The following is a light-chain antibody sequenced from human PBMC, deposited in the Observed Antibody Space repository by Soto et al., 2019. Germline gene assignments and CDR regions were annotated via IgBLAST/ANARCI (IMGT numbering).Light chain of an antibody. V-gene: IGKV3-11*01. CDR1: QSVRSN. Sequence: EIVLRQSPATLSLSPGERAALSCRASQSVRSNLAWYQQKPGQAPRLLIYDASNRATGVPARFSGSGSGTDFTLTISSLEPEDCAVYYCQHRTDWPPVTFGQGTRLEIK. J-gene: IGKJ5*01. CDR3: QHRTDWPPVT. CDR2: DAS.